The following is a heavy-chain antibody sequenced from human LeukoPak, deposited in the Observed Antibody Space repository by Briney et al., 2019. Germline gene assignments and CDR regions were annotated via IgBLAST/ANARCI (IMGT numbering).Heavy chain of an antibody. J-gene: IGHJ4*02. V-gene: IGHV4-30-4*08. CDR3: ARIPSTSDYFDY. CDR1: GGSISSGDYY. D-gene: IGHD2-2*01. CDR2: IYYSGST. Sequence: SETLSLTCTVSGGSISSGDYYWSWIRQPPGKGLEWIGYIYYSGSTYYNPSLKSRVTISVDTSKNQFSLKLSSVTAADTAVYYCARIPSTSDYFDYWGQGTLVTVSS.